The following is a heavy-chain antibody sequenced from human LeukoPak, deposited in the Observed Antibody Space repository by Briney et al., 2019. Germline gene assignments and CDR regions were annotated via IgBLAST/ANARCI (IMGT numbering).Heavy chain of an antibody. CDR1: GYTFTSYD. CDR2: MNPNSGNT. CDR3: ARGVGAEPGDYDWFDP. D-gene: IGHD4-17*01. J-gene: IGHJ5*02. V-gene: IGHV1-8*01. Sequence: PLASVKVSCKASGYTFTSYDINWVRQATGQGLEWMGWMNPNSGNTGYAQKFQGRVTMTRNTSISTAYMELSSLRSEDTAVYYCARGVGAEPGDYDWFDPWGQGTLVTVSS.